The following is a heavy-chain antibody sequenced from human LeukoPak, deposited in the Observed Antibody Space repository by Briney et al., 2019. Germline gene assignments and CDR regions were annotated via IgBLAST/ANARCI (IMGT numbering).Heavy chain of an antibody. D-gene: IGHD2-2*01. CDR2: IKQDGSEK. V-gene: IGHV3-7*01. CDR3: ARDDCSSISCYHNWFDP. CDR1: GFTFSSYW. Sequence: GGSLRLSCAASGFTFSSYWMSWVRQAPGNGLEWVANIKQDGSEKYYVDSVKGRFTISRGNAKNSLYLQMNSLRAEDTAVYYCARDDCSSISCYHNWFDPWGQGTLVTVSS. J-gene: IGHJ5*02.